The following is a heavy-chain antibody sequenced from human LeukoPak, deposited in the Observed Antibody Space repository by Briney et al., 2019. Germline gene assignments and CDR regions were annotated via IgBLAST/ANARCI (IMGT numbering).Heavy chain of an antibody. J-gene: IGHJ4*02. Sequence: GGSLRLSCAASGFTFNNYWMHWVRQAPGKGLVWVARINSDGSGTNHADSVKGRFTISRDNAKNALYLQMNSLRAEDTAAYYCTRVGNWAHGYWGQGALVTVSS. CDR2: INSDGSGT. CDR1: GFTFNNYW. V-gene: IGHV3-74*01. D-gene: IGHD1-1*01. CDR3: TRVGNWAHGY.